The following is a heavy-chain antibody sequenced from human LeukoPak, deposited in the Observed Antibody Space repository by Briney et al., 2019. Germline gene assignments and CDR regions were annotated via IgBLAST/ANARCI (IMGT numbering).Heavy chain of an antibody. CDR1: GFTFKSAW. J-gene: IGHJ6*03. V-gene: IGHV3-23*01. D-gene: IGHD1-1*01. CDR3: AKGLKTTVGPYMGYHYYMDV. CDR2: INDRGTGT. Sequence: GGSLRLSCAASGFTFKSAWMTWVRQAPGKGLEWVSTINDRGTGTYYADSVKGRFTISRDNSKNTLSLQMNSLRAEDTAVYYCAKGLKTTVGPYMGYHYYMDVWGKGTTVTVSS.